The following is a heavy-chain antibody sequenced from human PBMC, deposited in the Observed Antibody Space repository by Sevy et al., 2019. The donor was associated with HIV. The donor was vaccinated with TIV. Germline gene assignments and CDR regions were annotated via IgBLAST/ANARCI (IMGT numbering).Heavy chain of an antibody. D-gene: IGHD6-13*01. CDR3: AILNSATWYEGYYFDL. J-gene: IGHJ4*02. CDR1: GFTSKSYG. V-gene: IGHV3-23*01. CDR2: IGGSI. Sequence: GGSLRLSCAASGFTSKSYGTTWVRQAPGAGLEWVSFIGGSIYYADSVKGRFTISRRNSKNTVFLEMNSLRPEDTAIYYCAILNSATWYEGYYFDLWGQGVQVTVSS.